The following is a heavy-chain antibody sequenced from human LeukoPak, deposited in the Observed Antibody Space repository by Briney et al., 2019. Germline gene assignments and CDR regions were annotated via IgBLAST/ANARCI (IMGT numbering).Heavy chain of an antibody. CDR2: INHSGST. V-gene: IGHV4-34*01. J-gene: IGHJ4*02. Sequence: PSETLSLTCAVYGGSFSGYYWSWIRQPPGKGLEWIGEINHSGSTHYNPSLKSRVTISVDTSKNQFSLKLSSVTAADTAVYYCAKVGSYSDYFNPTDWGQGTLVTVSS. CDR1: GGSFSGYY. CDR3: AKVGSYSDYFNPTD. D-gene: IGHD4-11*01.